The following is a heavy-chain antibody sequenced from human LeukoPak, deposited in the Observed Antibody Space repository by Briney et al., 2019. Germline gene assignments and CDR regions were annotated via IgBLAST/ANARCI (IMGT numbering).Heavy chain of an antibody. CDR2: ISYDGSNK. J-gene: IGHJ6*02. Sequence: PGRSLRLSCAASGFTFSSYAMHWVRQAPGKGLEWVAVISYDGSNKYYADSVKGRFTISRDNSKNTLYPQMNSLRAEDTAVYFRARDIAVRGYYYYYGMDVWGQGTTVTVSS. CDR1: GFTFSSYA. V-gene: IGHV3-30-3*01. D-gene: IGHD3-10*01. CDR3: ARDIAVRGYYYYYGMDV.